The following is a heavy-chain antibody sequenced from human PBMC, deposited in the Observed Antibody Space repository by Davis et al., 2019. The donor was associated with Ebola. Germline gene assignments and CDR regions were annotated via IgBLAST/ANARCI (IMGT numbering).Heavy chain of an antibody. CDR3: ARLYKNDKSRYGHFDY. Sequence: PGGSLRLSCTASGFTFSDYWMSWVRQLPGGGLQCVASIKQDEREKDYVDSVKGRFTVSRDNPKNSLYLQMNRLRAEDAAVYYCARLYKNDKSRYGHFDYWGQGIPVTVSS. J-gene: IGHJ4*02. D-gene: IGHD3-22*01. V-gene: IGHV3-7*03. CDR2: IKQDEREK. CDR1: GFTFSDYW.